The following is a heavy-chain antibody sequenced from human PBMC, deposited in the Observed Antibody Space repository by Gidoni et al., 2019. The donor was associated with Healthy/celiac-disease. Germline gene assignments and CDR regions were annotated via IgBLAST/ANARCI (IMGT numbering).Heavy chain of an antibody. CDR3: GRWVRDTAMAIFDY. CDR1: GGTFSSYA. J-gene: IGHJ4*02. Sequence: SCKASGGTFSSYAISWVRQAPGQGLEWMGGIIPIFGTANYAQKFQGRVTITADESTSTAYMELSSLRSEDTAVYYCGRWVRDTAMAIFDYWGQGTLVTVSS. D-gene: IGHD5-18*01. V-gene: IGHV1-69*01. CDR2: IIPIFGTA.